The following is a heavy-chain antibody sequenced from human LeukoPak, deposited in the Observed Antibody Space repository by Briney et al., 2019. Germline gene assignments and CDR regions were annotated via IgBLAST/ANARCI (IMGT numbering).Heavy chain of an antibody. CDR2: ISGSGGST. J-gene: IGHJ4*02. CDR3: AKLSGSYYYDQQNFDY. V-gene: IGHV3-23*01. CDR1: GFTFSSYG. D-gene: IGHD3-10*01. Sequence: PGGSLRLSCAASGFTFSSYGMSWVRQAPGKGLEWVSAISGSGGSTYYADSVKGRFTISRDNSKNTLYLQMNSLRAEDTAVYYCAKLSGSYYYDQQNFDYWGQGTLVTVSS.